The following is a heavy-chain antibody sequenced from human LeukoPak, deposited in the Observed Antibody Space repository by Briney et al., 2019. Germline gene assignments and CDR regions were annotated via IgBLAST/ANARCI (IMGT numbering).Heavy chain of an antibody. J-gene: IGHJ4*02. CDR3: ARDRRSGYYLDQ. Sequence: SQTLSLTCSVSGDSISSGGYYWSWIRQHPGKGLEWIGYIYYSGSTYYIPSLRSRVTISVDTSKNQFSLKLSSVTAADTAVYYCARDRRSGYYLDQWGQGALVTVSS. CDR1: GDSISSGGYY. CDR2: IYYSGST. V-gene: IGHV4-31*03. D-gene: IGHD3-3*01.